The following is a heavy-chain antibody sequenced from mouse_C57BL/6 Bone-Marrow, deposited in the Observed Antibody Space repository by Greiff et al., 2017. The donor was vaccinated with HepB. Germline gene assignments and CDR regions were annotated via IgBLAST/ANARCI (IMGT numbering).Heavy chain of an antibody. V-gene: IGHV1-26*01. CDR3: AKGGFITTVVATSYFDY. CDR1: GYTFTDYY. D-gene: IGHD1-1*01. Sequence: EVQLQQSGPELVKPGASVKISCKASGYTFTDYYMNWVKQSHGKSLEWIGDINPNNGGTSYNQKFKGKATLTVDKSSSTAYMELRSLTSEDSAVYYCAKGGFITTVVATSYFDYWGQGTTLTVSS. CDR2: INPNNGGT. J-gene: IGHJ2*01.